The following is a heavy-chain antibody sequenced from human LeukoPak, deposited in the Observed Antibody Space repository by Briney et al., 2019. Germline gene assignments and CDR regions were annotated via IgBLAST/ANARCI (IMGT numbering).Heavy chain of an antibody. Sequence: SETLSLTCTVSGGSISSYYWSWIRQPPGKGPEWIGYIYYSGSTNYNPSLKSRVTISVDTSKNQFSLKLSSVTAADTAVYYCARDRRYYGSGSYFRFDYWGQGTLVTVSS. J-gene: IGHJ4*02. V-gene: IGHV4-59*01. CDR3: ARDRRYYGSGSYFRFDY. CDR2: IYYSGST. D-gene: IGHD3-10*01. CDR1: GGSISSYY.